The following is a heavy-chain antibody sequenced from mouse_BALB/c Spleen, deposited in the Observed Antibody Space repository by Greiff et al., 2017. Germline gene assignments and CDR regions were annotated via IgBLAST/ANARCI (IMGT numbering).Heavy chain of an antibody. V-gene: IGHV1S81*02. Sequence: QVQLQQPGAELVKPGASVKLSCKASGYTFTSYWMHWVKQRPGQGLEWIGEINPSNGRTNYNEKFKSKAILTVDKSSSTAYMQLSSLTSEDSAVYYCARDYGSSYYLDYWGQGTTLTVSS. D-gene: IGHD1-1*01. CDR2: INPSNGRT. CDR1: GYTFTSYW. CDR3: ARDYGSSYYLDY. J-gene: IGHJ2*01.